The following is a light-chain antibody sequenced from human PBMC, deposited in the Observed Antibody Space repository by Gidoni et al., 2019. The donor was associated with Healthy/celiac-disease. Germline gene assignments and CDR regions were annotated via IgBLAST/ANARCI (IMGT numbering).Light chain of an antibody. CDR3: AAWDDSLSVLV. Sequence: QSVLTQPPSASGTPGQGVTISCSGSSSNIGSNYVYWYQQPPGTAPKLLIYRNNQRPSGVPDRFSGSKSGTSASLAISGLRSEDEADYYCAAWDDSLSVLVFGGGTKLTVL. J-gene: IGLJ2*01. CDR1: SSNIGSNY. V-gene: IGLV1-47*01. CDR2: RNN.